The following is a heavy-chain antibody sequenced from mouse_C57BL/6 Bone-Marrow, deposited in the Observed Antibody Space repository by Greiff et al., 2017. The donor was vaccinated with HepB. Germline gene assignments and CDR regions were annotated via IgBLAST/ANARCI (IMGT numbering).Heavy chain of an antibody. Sequence: EVQVVESEGGLVQPGSSMKLSCTASGFTFSDYYMAWVRQVPEKGLEWVANINYDGSSTYYLDSLKSRFIISRDNAKNILYLQMSSLKSEDTATYYCARGGTTVVATFDYWGQGTTLTVSS. CDR1: GFTFSDYY. CDR3: ARGGTTVVATFDY. J-gene: IGHJ2*01. D-gene: IGHD1-1*01. V-gene: IGHV5-16*01. CDR2: INYDGSST.